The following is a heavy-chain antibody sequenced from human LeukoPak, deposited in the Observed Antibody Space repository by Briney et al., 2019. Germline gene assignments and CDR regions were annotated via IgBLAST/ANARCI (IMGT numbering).Heavy chain of an antibody. CDR3: ARDSIGYGDYSFDY. Sequence: ASVKVSCKASGYTFTGYYMHWVRQAPGQGLEWMGWINPNSGGTNYAQKFQGRVTMTRDTSISTAYMELSRLRSDDTAVYYCARDSIGYGDYSFDYWGQGTLVTVSS. CDR1: GYTFTGYY. J-gene: IGHJ4*02. CDR2: INPNSGGT. D-gene: IGHD4-17*01. V-gene: IGHV1-2*02.